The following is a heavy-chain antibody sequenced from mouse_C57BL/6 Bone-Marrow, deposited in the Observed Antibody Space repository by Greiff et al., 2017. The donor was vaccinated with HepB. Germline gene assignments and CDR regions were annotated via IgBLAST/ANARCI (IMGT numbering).Heavy chain of an antibody. CDR2: IRSKSSNYAT. V-gene: IGHV10-3*01. CDR1: GFTFNTYA. Sequence: DVHLVESGGGLVQPKGSLKLSCAASGFTFNTYAMHWVRQAPGKGLEWVARIRSKSSNYATYYADSVKDRFTISRDDSQSMLYLQMNNLKTEDTAMYYCVREGGSSYPRPHWYFDVWGTGTTVTVSS. D-gene: IGHD1-1*01. J-gene: IGHJ1*03. CDR3: VREGGSSYPRPHWYFDV.